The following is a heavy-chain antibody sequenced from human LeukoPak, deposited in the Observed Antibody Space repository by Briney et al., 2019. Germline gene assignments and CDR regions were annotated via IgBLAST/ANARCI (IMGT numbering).Heavy chain of an antibody. CDR3: ARRGYSYGYGFDY. Sequence: GSLRLSCAASGFTFSSYAMNWVRQAPGRGLEWVSAISESGSRTYYADSVKGRFTISRDNSKNTLYLQINSLRAEDTAVYYCARRGYSYGYGFDYWGQGTLVTVSS. V-gene: IGHV3-23*01. CDR1: GFTFSSYA. D-gene: IGHD5-18*01. J-gene: IGHJ4*02. CDR2: ISESGSRT.